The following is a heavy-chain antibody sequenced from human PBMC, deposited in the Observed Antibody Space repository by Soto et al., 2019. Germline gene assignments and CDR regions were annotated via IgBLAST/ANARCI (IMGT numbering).Heavy chain of an antibody. D-gene: IGHD3-3*01. CDR2: ISGSGGST. Sequence: PGGSLRLSCAASGFTFSSYAMSWVRQAPGKGLEWVSAISGSGGSTYYADSVKGRFTISRDNSENTLYLQMNSLRAEDTAVYYCAKDLAYYDFWSPLGPDYYYGMDVWGQGTTVTVSS. J-gene: IGHJ6*02. V-gene: IGHV3-23*01. CDR1: GFTFSSYA. CDR3: AKDLAYYDFWSPLGPDYYYGMDV.